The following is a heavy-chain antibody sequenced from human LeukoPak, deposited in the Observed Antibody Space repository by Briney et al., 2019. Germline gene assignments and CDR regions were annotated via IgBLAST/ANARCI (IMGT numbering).Heavy chain of an antibody. V-gene: IGHV4-59*01. J-gene: IGHJ5*02. CDR2: IYYSGST. Sequence: PSETLSLTCTVSGGSISSYYWSWIRQPPGKGLEWIGYIYYSGSTNYNPSLKSRVTISVDTSKNQFSLKLSSVTAADTAVYYCARDDYDFWSGWAAFDPWGQGTLVTVSS. CDR1: GGSISSYY. D-gene: IGHD3-3*01. CDR3: ARDDYDFWSGWAAFDP.